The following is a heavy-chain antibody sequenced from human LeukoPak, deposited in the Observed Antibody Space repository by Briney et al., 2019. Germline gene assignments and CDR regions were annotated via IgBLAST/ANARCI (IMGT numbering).Heavy chain of an antibody. V-gene: IGHV3-15*01. CDR1: GFTFSNAW. CDR2: IKSKTDGGTT. J-gene: IGHJ4*02. Sequence: GGSLILSCAASGFTFSNAWMSWVRQAPGKGLEWVGRIKSKTDGGTTDYAAPVKGRFTISRDDSKNTLYLQMNSLKTEDTAVYYCTTPSPDYGDYRYWGQGTLVTVSS. CDR3: TTPSPDYGDYRY. D-gene: IGHD4-17*01.